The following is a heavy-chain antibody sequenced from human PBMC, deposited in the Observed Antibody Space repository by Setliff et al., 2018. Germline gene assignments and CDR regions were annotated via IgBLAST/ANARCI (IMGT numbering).Heavy chain of an antibody. D-gene: IGHD2-21*01. V-gene: IGHV4-34*01. Sequence: SETLSLTCAVYGGSFSGYYWSWIRQSPGKGLEWIGEINHSGSTNYNPSLKSRVTISVDTSKNQFSLKLSSVTAADTAVYYCARVRRVVIAYYYYMDVWGKGTTVTVS. J-gene: IGHJ6*03. CDR2: INHSGST. CDR3: ARVRRVVIAYYYYMDV. CDR1: GGSFSGYY.